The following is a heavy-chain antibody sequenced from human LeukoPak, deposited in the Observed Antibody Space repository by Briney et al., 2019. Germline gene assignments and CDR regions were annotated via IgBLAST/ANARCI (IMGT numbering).Heavy chain of an antibody. CDR3: AKVCGSYRDYFDY. CDR1: GFTFNSYG. J-gene: IGHJ4*02. D-gene: IGHD1-26*01. CDR2: ISGSGGST. Sequence: GGSLRLSCAASGFTFNSYGVSWVRQAPGKGLEWVSAISGSGGSTSYADSVKGRFTISRDNFKNTVYLQMNSLRAEDTAVYYCAKVCGSYRDYFDYWGQGTLVTVSS. V-gene: IGHV3-23*01.